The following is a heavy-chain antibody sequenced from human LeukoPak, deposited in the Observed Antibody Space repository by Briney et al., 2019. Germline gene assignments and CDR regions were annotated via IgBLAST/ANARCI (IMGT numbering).Heavy chain of an antibody. Sequence: ASVTVSCVASGYTFTSYDINWVRQAPGQGLEWMGWMNANSGNTGYAQKLQGRVTMSRNTSKSTAYMELSSLRSECTAVYYCARASTPYYYDSSGYYYGYWGQGTQVT. CDR1: GYTFTSYD. D-gene: IGHD3-22*01. J-gene: IGHJ4*02. CDR3: ARASTPYYYDSSGYYYGY. CDR2: MNANSGNT. V-gene: IGHV1-8*01.